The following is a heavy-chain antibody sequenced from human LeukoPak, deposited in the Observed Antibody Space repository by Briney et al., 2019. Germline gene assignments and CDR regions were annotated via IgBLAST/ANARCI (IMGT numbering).Heavy chain of an antibody. Sequence: SETLSLTCAVYGGSFSGYYWSWIRQPPGKGLEWIGEINHSGSTNYNPSLKSRVTISVDTSKNQFSLKLSSVTAADTAVYYCARRTQYDFWSGYPSWFDPWGQGTLVTVSS. CDR3: ARRTQYDFWSGYPSWFDP. V-gene: IGHV4-34*01. J-gene: IGHJ5*02. D-gene: IGHD3-3*01. CDR2: INHSGST. CDR1: GGSFSGYY.